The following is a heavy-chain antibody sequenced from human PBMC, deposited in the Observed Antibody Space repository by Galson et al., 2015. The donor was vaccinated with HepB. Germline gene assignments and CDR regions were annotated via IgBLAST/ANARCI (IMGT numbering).Heavy chain of an antibody. CDR2: MNPNSGNT. D-gene: IGHD2-2*01. J-gene: IGHJ4*02. V-gene: IGHV1-8*01. CDR1: GYTLTSYD. CDR3: ARVKGGVLLSADPPNQLLYYFDY. Sequence: SVKVSCKASGYTLTSYDINWVRQATGQGLEWMGWMNPNSGNTGYAQKFQGRVTMTRNTSISTAYMELSSLRSEDTAVYYCARVKGGVLLSADPPNQLLYYFDYWGQGTLVTVSS.